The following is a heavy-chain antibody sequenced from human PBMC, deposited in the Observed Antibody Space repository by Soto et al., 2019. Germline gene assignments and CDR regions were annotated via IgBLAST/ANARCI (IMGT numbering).Heavy chain of an antibody. Sequence: GASVNVSCKDSGGTSRNYVISWVRQAPGQGLEWMGGIIPSFGTPTYAQKFQGRVTITADDSTSAAYMELSSLRSEDTAVYYCARDYTSSYHHDSTNYGYLDFWGLGTLVTVSS. CDR3: ARDYTSSYHHDSTNYGYLDF. J-gene: IGHJ4*02. V-gene: IGHV1-69*13. D-gene: IGHD3-22*01. CDR2: IIPSFGTP. CDR1: GGTSRNYV.